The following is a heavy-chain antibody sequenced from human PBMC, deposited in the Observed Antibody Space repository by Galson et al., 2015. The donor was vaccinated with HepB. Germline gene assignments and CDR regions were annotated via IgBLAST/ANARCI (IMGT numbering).Heavy chain of an antibody. Sequence: SVKVSCKASGYTFTSYRLTWLRQAPGQGLEWMGWITADNGNTNYAQNLQGRVTMTTDTSTSTAYMELRSLRSDDTAVYYCARDCSDTSCFPWGQGILVTVSS. D-gene: IGHD2-2*01. CDR2: ITADNGNT. V-gene: IGHV1-18*01. CDR1: GYTFTSYR. CDR3: ARDCSDTSCFP. J-gene: IGHJ5*02.